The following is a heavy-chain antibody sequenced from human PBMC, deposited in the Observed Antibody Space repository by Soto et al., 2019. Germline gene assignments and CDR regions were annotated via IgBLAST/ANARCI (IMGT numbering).Heavy chain of an antibody. CDR3: AREPCSGGSCYVNFDY. CDR2: ISYDGSNK. Sequence: GGSLRLSCAASGFTFSSYAMHWVRQAPGKGLEWVAVISYDGSNKYYADSVKGRFTISRDNSKNTLYLQMNSLRAEDTAVYYCAREPCSGGSCYVNFDYWGQGTLVTVSS. CDR1: GFTFSSYA. V-gene: IGHV3-30-3*01. D-gene: IGHD2-15*01. J-gene: IGHJ4*02.